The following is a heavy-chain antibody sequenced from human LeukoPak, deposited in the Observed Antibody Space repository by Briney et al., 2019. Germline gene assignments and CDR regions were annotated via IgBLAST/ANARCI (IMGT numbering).Heavy chain of an antibody. CDR1: GGSLSHYY. CDR2: IYYSGTT. J-gene: IGHJ6*02. D-gene: IGHD4-17*01. Sequence: PSETLSLTCTVSGGSLSHYYRSWIRQSPGEEREWIGYIYYSGTTNYNPSLKSRVTISVDTSRNQFSLQLRSVTAADTVVYYRAREDPQTTLPEGMDVWGQGTTVIVSS. CDR3: AREDPQTTLPEGMDV. V-gene: IGHV4-59*01.